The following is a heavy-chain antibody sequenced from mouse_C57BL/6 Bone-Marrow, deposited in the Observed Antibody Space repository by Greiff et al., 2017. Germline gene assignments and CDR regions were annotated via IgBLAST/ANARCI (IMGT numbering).Heavy chain of an antibody. CDR2: IYPGDGDT. V-gene: IGHV1-82*01. CDR3: ARWDGYAY. J-gene: IGHJ3*01. D-gene: IGHD2-3*01. CDR1: GYAFSSSW. Sequence: QVQLKESGPELVKPGASVKISCKASGYAFSSSWMNWVKQRPGKGLEWIGRIYPGDGDTNYNGKFKGKATLTADKSSSTAYMQLRSLTSEDSAVYFCARWDGYAYWGQGTLVTVSA.